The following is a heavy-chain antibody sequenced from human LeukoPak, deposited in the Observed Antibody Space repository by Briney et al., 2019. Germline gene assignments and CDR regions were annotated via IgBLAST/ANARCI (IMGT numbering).Heavy chain of an antibody. V-gene: IGHV1-69*01. J-gene: IGHJ6*03. D-gene: IGHD3-3*01. CDR2: IIPIFGTA. CDR1: GGTFSSYA. CDR3: AREELRFLEWPLYYYMDV. Sequence: SSVKVSCKASGGTFSSYAISWVRQAPGQGLEWMGGIIPIFGTANYAQKFQGRVTITADEPTSTAYMELSSLRSEDTAVYYCAREELRFLEWPLYYYMDVWGKGTTVTVSS.